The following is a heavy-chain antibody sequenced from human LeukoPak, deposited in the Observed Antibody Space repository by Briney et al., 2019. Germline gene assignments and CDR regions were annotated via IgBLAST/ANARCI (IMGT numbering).Heavy chain of an antibody. CDR1: GFTFSNYA. D-gene: IGHD2-15*01. CDR2: ISYDGGNK. J-gene: IGHJ4*02. CDR3: VRTDCTGGSCYPNFDY. Sequence: GRSLRLSCAASGFTFSNYAMHWVRQAPGKGLEWVAVISYDGGNKYYADSVKGRFTISRDNSKNTLYLQMNSLRPEDTAVYYCVRTDCTGGSCYPNFDYWGQGNLVTVSS. V-gene: IGHV3-30*01.